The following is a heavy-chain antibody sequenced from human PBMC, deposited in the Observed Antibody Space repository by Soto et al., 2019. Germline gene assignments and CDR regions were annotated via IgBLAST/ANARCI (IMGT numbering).Heavy chain of an antibody. CDR1: GYTFTSYA. CDR2: INAGNGNT. CDR3: ARHQLYYYEWGGFDI. D-gene: IGHD3-22*01. Sequence: ASVKVSCKASGYTFTSYAMHWVRQAPGQRLEWMGWINAGNGNTKYSQKFQGRVTITRDTSASTAYMELSSLRSEDTAVYYCARHQLYYYEWGGFDIWGQGTMVTVSS. V-gene: IGHV1-3*01. J-gene: IGHJ3*02.